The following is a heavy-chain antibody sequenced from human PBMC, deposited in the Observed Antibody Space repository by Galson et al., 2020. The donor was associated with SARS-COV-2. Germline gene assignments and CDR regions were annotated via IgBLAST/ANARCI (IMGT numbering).Heavy chain of an antibody. J-gene: IGHJ6*03. CDR2: IYYSGST. CDR1: GGSVSSGSYY. CDR3: AREILGGWNYDRNHYYMDV. D-gene: IGHD1-7*01. Sequence: SETLSLTCTVSGGSVSSGSYYWSWIRQPPGKGLEWIGYIYYSGSTNYNPSLKSRVTISVDTSKNQFSLKLSSVTAADTAVYYCAREILGGWNYDRNHYYMDVWGKGTTVTVSS. V-gene: IGHV4-61*01.